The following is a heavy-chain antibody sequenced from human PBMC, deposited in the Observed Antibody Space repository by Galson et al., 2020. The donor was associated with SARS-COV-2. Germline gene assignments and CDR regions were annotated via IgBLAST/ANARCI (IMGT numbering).Heavy chain of an antibody. J-gene: IGHJ4*02. V-gene: IGHV4-34*01. CDR1: GGSLSGSY. Sequence: SETPSLTCGVYGGSLSGSYWAWIRQSPGQGLEWIGDTDHSGHANCKSSLKSRVTISIDTSNNQFSLRLTSVTAADTAVYYCARNPSGPMDYDYWGQGTLVTVSS. CDR2: TDHSGHA. CDR3: ARNPSGPMDYDY.